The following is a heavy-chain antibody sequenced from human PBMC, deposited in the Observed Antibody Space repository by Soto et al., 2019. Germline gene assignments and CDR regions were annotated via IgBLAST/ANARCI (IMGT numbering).Heavy chain of an antibody. CDR3: VHLTGPYDILTGHYAKPPYYFDY. CDR1: GFSLSLNGVG. V-gene: IGHV2-5*02. D-gene: IGHD3-9*01. CDR2: IYWDDDK. J-gene: IGHJ4*02. Sequence: QITLKESGPTLVEPTQTITLTCTFSGFSLSLNGVGVGWIRQPPGKALEWLALIYWDDDKRYSPSLKSRLTIFKNTSKNQVVLAMTNMDPVDTPTYYCVHLTGPYDILTGHYAKPPYYFDYWGQGTLVTVSS.